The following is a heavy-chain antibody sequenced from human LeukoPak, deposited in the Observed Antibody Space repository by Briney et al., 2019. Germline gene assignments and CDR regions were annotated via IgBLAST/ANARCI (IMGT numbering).Heavy chain of an antibody. CDR1: DGTFNNYA. V-gene: IGHV1-69*01. J-gene: IGHJ6*03. CDR2: IIPIFGIA. Sequence: SVKVSCKAADGTFNNYAISWVRQAPGQGLEWMGGIIPIFGIANYAQKFQGRVTITADESTSTAYMELSSLRSEDTAVYYCARDHVVLAPGGYYYHYMDVWGKGTTVTVSS. D-gene: IGHD3-3*02. CDR3: ARDHVVLAPGGYYYHYMDV.